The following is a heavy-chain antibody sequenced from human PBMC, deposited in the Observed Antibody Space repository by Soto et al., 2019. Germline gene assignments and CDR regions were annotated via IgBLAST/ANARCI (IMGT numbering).Heavy chain of an antibody. CDR2: INPSDGST. Sequence: ASVKVSCKASGFSFSDYFIHWVRQAPGQGLEWMGIINPSDGSTSYAEKFQGRVTVTTDTSTSTVYMELSNLKSVDTAVYFCARDAVVGPTTRSHLDSWGQGTLVTVSS. CDR3: ARDAVVGPTTRSHLDS. CDR1: GFSFSDYF. D-gene: IGHD2-15*01. J-gene: IGHJ4*02. V-gene: IGHV1-46*01.